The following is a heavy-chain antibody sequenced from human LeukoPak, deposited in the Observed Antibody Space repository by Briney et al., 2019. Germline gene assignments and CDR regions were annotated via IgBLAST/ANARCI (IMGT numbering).Heavy chain of an antibody. D-gene: IGHD3-22*01. Sequence: PSETLSLTCTVSGGSISSYYWSWIRQPPGKGLEWIGYISYTGRTNSNPSLKSRVAISVDTSKNQFSLKLSSVTAADTAVYYCARHDSSGLNYWGQGTLVTVSS. CDR3: ARHDSSGLNY. CDR2: ISYTGRT. CDR1: GGSISSYY. J-gene: IGHJ4*02. V-gene: IGHV4-59*01.